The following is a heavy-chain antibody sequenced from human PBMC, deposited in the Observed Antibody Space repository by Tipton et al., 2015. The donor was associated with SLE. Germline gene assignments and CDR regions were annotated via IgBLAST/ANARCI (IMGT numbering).Heavy chain of an antibody. V-gene: IGHV4-4*07. D-gene: IGHD3-3*01. J-gene: IGHJ4*02. CDR3: ARVKSIFGVVIIDY. Sequence: TLSLTCIVSGGSISTNYWSWIRQPAGKGLEWIGRVYSSGSTDYNPSLESRVTMSVDTSKNQFSLKLSSVTAADTAVYYCARVKSIFGVVIIDYWGQGTLVAVSS. CDR2: VYSSGST. CDR1: GGSISTNY.